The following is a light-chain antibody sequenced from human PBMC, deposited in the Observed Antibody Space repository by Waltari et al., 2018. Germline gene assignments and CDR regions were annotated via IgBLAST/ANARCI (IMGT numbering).Light chain of an antibody. CDR2: KAS. CDR3: QQYKTNPWT. Sequence: DIQMTQSPSTLCASVGDRVTITCRASQSINTWLAWYQQKPGKAPKPLIYKASSLEGVVPSRFSGSGSGTEFILTISSLQPDDFATYHCQQYKTNPWTFGQGTKVEIK. CDR1: QSINTW. V-gene: IGKV1-5*03. J-gene: IGKJ1*01.